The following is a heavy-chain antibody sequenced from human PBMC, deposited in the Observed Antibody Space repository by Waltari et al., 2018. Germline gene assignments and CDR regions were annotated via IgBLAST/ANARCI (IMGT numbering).Heavy chain of an antibody. Sequence: QLPLQESGPGLVTPSETLSLTCTVSRGHISSSSYYWGWIRQPPGKGLEWIGSIYYSGSTNYNPALKGRVTISVDTSKNQCSLKLSSVTAADTAVYYCARHPAMTIMLWYFDLWGRGTLVTVSS. CDR2: IYYSGST. CDR3: ARHPAMTIMLWYFDL. D-gene: IGHD2-8*01. V-gene: IGHV4-39*01. CDR1: RGHISSSSYY. J-gene: IGHJ2*01.